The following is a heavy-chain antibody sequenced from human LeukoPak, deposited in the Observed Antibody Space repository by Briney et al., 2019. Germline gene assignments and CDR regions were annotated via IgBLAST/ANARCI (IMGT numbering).Heavy chain of an antibody. CDR1: GGSISSYY. CDR2: IYTSGST. CDR3: ARDRGPYGSGSDWFDP. D-gene: IGHD3-10*01. V-gene: IGHV4-4*07. J-gene: IGHJ5*02. Sequence: SETLSLTCTVSGGSISSYYWSWIRQPAGKGLEWIGRIYTSGSTNYNPSLKSRVTMSVDTSKNQFSLKLSSVTAADTAVYYCARDRGPYGSGSDWFDPWGQGTLVTVPS.